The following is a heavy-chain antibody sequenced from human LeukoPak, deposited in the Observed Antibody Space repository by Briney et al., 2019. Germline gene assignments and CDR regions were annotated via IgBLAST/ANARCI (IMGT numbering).Heavy chain of an antibody. J-gene: IGHJ4*02. CDR2: IHHSGTT. Sequence: PSETLSLTCTVSGGSVSRGSYYWGWTRQPPGKGLEWIGYIHHSGTTNYSPSLKSRVTISVDMSKNQFSLKLSSVTAADTALYYCARQGSSSWLYYFDYWGRGTLVTVSS. V-gene: IGHV4-61*01. D-gene: IGHD6-13*01. CDR3: ARQGSSSWLYYFDY. CDR1: GGSVSRGSYY.